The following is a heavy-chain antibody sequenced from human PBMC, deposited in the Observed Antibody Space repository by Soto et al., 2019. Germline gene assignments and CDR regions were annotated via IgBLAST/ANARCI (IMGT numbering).Heavy chain of an antibody. Sequence: EVQLLQSGGGLAQPGGSLTLSCAASGFSFSDYSMNWVRRAPGKGLEWVSAFSAGGDYRHYADSVKGRFTISRDNSNNTLFLQMNRLRAEDTARYYCAREARYDRGVYHYEGIDYWGQGTLVTVSS. CDR1: GFSFSDYS. J-gene: IGHJ4*02. CDR2: FSAGGDYR. CDR3: AREARYDRGVYHYEGIDY. V-gene: IGHV3-23*01. D-gene: IGHD3-22*01.